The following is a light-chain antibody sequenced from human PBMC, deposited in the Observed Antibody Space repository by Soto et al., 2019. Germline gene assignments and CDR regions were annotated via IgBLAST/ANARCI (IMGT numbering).Light chain of an antibody. Sequence: QSALTQPASVSGSPGQSITISCTGTSSDVGGHDSVSWYQHYPGKAPKLMIYDVSSRPSGVSDRFSGSKSGNTASLTISGLQAEDEADYYCSSYARGSTLLVFGGGTKLTVL. V-gene: IGLV2-14*03. CDR3: SSYARGSTLLV. J-gene: IGLJ2*01. CDR1: SSDVGGHDS. CDR2: DVS.